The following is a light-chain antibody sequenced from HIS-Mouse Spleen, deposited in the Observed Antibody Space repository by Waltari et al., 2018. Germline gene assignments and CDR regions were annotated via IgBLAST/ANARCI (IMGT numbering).Light chain of an antibody. CDR2: DVS. CDR1: SSHGGGYNY. CDR3: SSYTSSSTVV. Sequence: QSALTQPASVSGSPGQSITIPCTGTSSHGGGYNYFSWYQQHPGKAPKLMIYDVSNRPSGVSNRFSGSKSGNTASLTISGLQAEDEADYYCSSYTSSSTVVFGGGTKLTVL. V-gene: IGLV2-14*03. J-gene: IGLJ2*01.